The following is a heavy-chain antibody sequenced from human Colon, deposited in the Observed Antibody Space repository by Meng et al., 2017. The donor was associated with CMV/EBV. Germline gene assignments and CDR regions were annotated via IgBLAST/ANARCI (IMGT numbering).Heavy chain of an antibody. CDR1: SINRGDYF. V-gene: IGHV4-30-4*08. J-gene: IGHJ4*03. D-gene: IGHD3-10*01. CDR3: ARGIRVWFGKSYYDF. CDR2: VFSSGTT. Sequence: SINRGDYFWTWIRQPPGEGLEWIGYVFSSGTTYYNPSLRGRVAISSDTSKNQFSLKVTSVTPADTAVYYCARGIRVWFGKSYYDFWGQGALVTVSS.